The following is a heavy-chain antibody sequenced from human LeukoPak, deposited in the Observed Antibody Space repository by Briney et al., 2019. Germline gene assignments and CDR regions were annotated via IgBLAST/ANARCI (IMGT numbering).Heavy chain of an antibody. CDR1: GGSISSSSYY. D-gene: IGHD3-16*01. V-gene: IGHV4-39*07. CDR3: ARDLGGGDFDY. CDR2: IYYSGST. J-gene: IGHJ4*02. Sequence: SETLSLTCTVSGGSISSSSYYWGWIRQPPGKGLEWIGSIYYSGSTYYNPSLKSRVTISVDTSKNQFSLKLNSVTAADTAVYYCARDLGGGDFDYWGQGTLVTVSS.